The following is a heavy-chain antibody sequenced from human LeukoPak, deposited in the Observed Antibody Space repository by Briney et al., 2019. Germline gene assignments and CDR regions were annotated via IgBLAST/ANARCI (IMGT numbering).Heavy chain of an antibody. J-gene: IGHJ4*02. D-gene: IGHD6-6*01. Sequence: PSETLSLTCTVSGGSISSSTYYWGWIRQPPGKGLEWIGSMDYSGSTYDSPSLRSRVTISIDTSKNQVSLKLSSVTAADTAVYYCARHGSSYYFDSWGQGTLVTVSS. CDR1: GGSISSSTYY. V-gene: IGHV4-39*01. CDR3: ARHGSSYYFDS. CDR2: MDYSGST.